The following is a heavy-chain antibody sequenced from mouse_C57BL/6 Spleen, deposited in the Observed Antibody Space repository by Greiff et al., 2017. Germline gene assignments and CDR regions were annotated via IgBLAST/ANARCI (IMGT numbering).Heavy chain of an antibody. CDR2: INPYNGGT. Sequence: EVKLQESGPVLVKPGASVKMSCKASGYTFTDYYMNWVKQSHGKSLEWIGVINPYNGGTSYNQKFKGKATLTVDKSSSTAYMELNSLTSEDSAVYYCARSGGNPWFAYWGQGTLVTVSA. D-gene: IGHD2-1*01. V-gene: IGHV1-19*01. CDR3: ARSGGNPWFAY. J-gene: IGHJ3*01. CDR1: GYTFTDYY.